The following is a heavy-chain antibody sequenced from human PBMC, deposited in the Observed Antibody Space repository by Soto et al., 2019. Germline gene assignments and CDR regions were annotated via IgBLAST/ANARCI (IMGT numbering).Heavy chain of an antibody. CDR3: ARRGNWFDP. V-gene: IGHV4-4*07. Sequence: NPSETLSLTCTVSCGSSRGYYWICILQPAGKGLEWIGRIYTSGSTNYNPSLKSRVTMSVDTSKNQFSLKLSSVTAADTAVYYCARRGNWFDPWGQGTLVTVSS. CDR2: IYTSGST. J-gene: IGHJ5*02. CDR1: CGSSRGYY.